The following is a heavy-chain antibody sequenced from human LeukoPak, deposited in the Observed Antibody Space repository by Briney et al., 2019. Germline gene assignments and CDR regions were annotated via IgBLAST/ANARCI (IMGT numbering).Heavy chain of an antibody. V-gene: IGHV3-23*01. CDR2: ISGSGGDT. CDR1: GFTFSNYA. J-gene: IGHJ4*02. D-gene: IGHD1-26*01. Sequence: GGPLRLSCAASGFTFSNYAMTWVRQSPGKGLEWVSTISGSGGDTYYADSVKGRFTMSRDNSKNTLDLQMSSLRAEDTAIYYCAKDNSGNFLSPFDYWGQGTLVAVSS. CDR3: AKDNSGNFLSPFDY.